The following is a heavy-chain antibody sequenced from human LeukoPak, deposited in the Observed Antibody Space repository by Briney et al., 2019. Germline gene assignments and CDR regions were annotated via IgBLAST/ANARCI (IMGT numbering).Heavy chain of an antibody. CDR2: IYPGDSDT. V-gene: IGHV5-51*01. Sequence: GESLKISCKGSGYSFTSYWIAWVRQMPGKGLEWMGIIYPGDSDTRYSPSFQGQVTISADKSVSTAYLQWSSLKASDTAMYYCASSSRTRPLSCDSWGQGTLVTVSS. CDR1: GYSFTSYW. J-gene: IGHJ5*01. D-gene: IGHD6-6*01. CDR3: ASSSRTRPLSCDS.